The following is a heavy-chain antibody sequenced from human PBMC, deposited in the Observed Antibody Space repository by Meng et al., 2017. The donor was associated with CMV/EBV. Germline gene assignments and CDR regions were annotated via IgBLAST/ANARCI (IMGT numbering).Heavy chain of an antibody. CDR1: GGSISSYY. Sequence: GQRQTPVPGPVQPSDPPSLTCTVSGGSISSYYWSWIRQSAGKGLEWIGRIYTSGSTNYNPSLKSRVTMSVDTSKNQFSLKLSSVTAADTAVYYCARHGDTAMVVGIDYWGQGTLVTVSS. CDR3: ARHGDTAMVVGIDY. V-gene: IGHV4-4*07. D-gene: IGHD5-18*01. J-gene: IGHJ4*02. CDR2: IYTSGST.